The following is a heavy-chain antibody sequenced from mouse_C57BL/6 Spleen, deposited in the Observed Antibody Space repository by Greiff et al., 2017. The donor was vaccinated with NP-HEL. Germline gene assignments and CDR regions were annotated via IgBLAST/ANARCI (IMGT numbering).Heavy chain of an antibody. V-gene: IGHV1-15*01. CDR2: IDPETGGT. D-gene: IGHD3-2*02. CDR1: GYTFTDYE. Sequence: QVQLQQSGAELVRPGASVTLSCKASGYTFTDYEMHWVKQTPVHGLEWIGAIDPETGGTAYNQKFKGKAILTADKSSSTAYMELRSLTSEASAVYYCTTTAQATRHYYAMDYWGQGTSVTVSS. CDR3: TTTAQATRHYYAMDY. J-gene: IGHJ4*01.